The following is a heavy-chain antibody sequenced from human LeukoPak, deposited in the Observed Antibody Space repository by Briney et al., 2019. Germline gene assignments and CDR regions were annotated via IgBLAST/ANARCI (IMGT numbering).Heavy chain of an antibody. Sequence: PGGSLRLSCAASGFTFSDYFMSWIRQAPGKGLEWVAVIWYDGTNKYYADSVKGRFTISRDNSKNTLYLQMNSLRAEDTAVYYCARATVTRWFDTWGQGTLVTVSS. CDR3: ARATVTRWFDT. D-gene: IGHD4-17*01. J-gene: IGHJ5*02. CDR2: IWYDGTNK. CDR1: GFTFSDYF. V-gene: IGHV3-33*08.